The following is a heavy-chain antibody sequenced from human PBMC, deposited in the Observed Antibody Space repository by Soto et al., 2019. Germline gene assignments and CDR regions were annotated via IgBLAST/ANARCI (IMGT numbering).Heavy chain of an antibody. J-gene: IGHJ3*02. CDR3: ARASPASGPAYALVI. Sequence: EVQLVESGGGLVQPGGSLRLSCAASGFTFSAYSMNWVRQAPGKGLEWVSFIGSTGSGTYYADSVMGRFTLSRDNARNSVYLQMDSLRADDTAVYHCARASPASGPAYALVIWGQGTVVTVSS. V-gene: IGHV3-48*04. D-gene: IGHD2-2*01. CDR1: GFTFSAYS. CDR2: IGSTGSGT.